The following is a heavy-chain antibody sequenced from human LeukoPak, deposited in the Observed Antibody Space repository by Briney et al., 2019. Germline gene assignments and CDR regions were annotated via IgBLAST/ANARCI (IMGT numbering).Heavy chain of an antibody. J-gene: IGHJ5*02. Sequence: SETLSLTCTVSGGSINGYYWSWFRQPPGKGLEWIGYTYYSGSTNYSPSLKSRVSISADTSKNQFSLKLSSVTAADTAVYYCARFGSSDGYNYPWGQGTLVTVSS. D-gene: IGHD5-24*01. CDR2: TYYSGST. CDR3: ARFGSSDGYNYP. V-gene: IGHV4-59*01. CDR1: GGSINGYY.